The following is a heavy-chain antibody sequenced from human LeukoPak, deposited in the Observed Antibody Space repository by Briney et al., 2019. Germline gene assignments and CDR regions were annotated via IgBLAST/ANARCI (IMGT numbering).Heavy chain of an antibody. Sequence: GESLRLSCTASGFTFSNFWMGWVRQAPGKGLEWVANIKQDETEKFYLGSVKGRFTISRDNAKNSLYLQMNSLRAEDTAVYYCAKEGDFYDILTDYWGQGTLVTVSS. V-gene: IGHV3-7*03. CDR2: IKQDETEK. CDR1: GFTFSNFW. J-gene: IGHJ4*02. D-gene: IGHD3-9*01. CDR3: AKEGDFYDILTDY.